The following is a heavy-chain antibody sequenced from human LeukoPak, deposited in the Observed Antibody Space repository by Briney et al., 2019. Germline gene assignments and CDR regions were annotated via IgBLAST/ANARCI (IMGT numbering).Heavy chain of an antibody. CDR3: AKRGDAFDI. Sequence: QSGGTLRLSCAASGFTFRNYGMNWVRQAPGKGLEWVSAFSASGSTYYADSVKGRFTVSRDNSENMLYLQMDSLRAEDTAVYYCAKRGDAFDIWGQGTMVTVSS. J-gene: IGHJ3*02. CDR2: FSASGST. CDR1: GFTFRNYG. V-gene: IGHV3-23*01.